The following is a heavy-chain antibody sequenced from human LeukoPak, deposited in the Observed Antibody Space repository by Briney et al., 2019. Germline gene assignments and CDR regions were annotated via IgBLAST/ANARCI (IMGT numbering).Heavy chain of an antibody. CDR2: ISPSGST. CDR1: DVSIFRSNW. D-gene: IGHD1-26*01. J-gene: IGHJ4*02. V-gene: IGHV4-4*02. Sequence: PSETLSLTCTVSDVSIFRSNWWSWVRQSPGKGLEWIGQISPSGSTNYNASLQSRVTMSIDTSKNQFSLRLNSVTAADTAMYYCAKSGGYGLIDYWGQGTRVTVSS. CDR3: AKSGGYGLIDY.